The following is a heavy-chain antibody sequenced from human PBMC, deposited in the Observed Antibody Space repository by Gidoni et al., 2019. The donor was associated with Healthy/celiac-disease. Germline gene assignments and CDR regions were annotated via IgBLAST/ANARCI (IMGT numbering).Heavy chain of an antibody. CDR2: IYSGGST. Sequence: EVQLVESGGGLVQPGGSLRLSCAASGFTVSSNYMSWVRQAPGKGLEWVSVIYSGGSTYYADSVKGRFTISRHNSKNTLYLQMNSLRAEDTAVYYCARDFPPYYYDSSGEGIWGQGTMVTVSS. V-gene: IGHV3-53*04. D-gene: IGHD3-22*01. CDR3: ARDFPPYYYDSSGEGI. CDR1: GFTVSSNY. J-gene: IGHJ3*02.